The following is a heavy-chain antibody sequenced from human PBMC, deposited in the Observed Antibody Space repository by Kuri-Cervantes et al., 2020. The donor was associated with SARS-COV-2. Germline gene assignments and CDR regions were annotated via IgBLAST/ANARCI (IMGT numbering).Heavy chain of an antibody. CDR2: INHSGNT. Sequence: SETLSLTCAVYGGSFSGYYWSWVRQPPGKGLEWIGEINHSGNTNYNPSLKSRVTISVDTSKNQFSLKLSSVTAADTAVYYCARVVIVAYYDSSGYYPSEFDPWGQGTLVTVSS. D-gene: IGHD3-22*01. CDR3: ARVVIVAYYDSSGYYPSEFDP. CDR1: GGSFSGYY. J-gene: IGHJ5*02. V-gene: IGHV4-34*01.